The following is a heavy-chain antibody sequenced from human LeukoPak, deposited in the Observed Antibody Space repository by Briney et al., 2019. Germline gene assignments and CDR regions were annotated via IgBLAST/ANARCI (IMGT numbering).Heavy chain of an antibody. V-gene: IGHV3-30-3*01. J-gene: IGHJ4*02. CDR2: ISYDGSNK. CDR1: GFTFNSYV. D-gene: IGHD6-13*01. Sequence: PGRSLRLSCAASGFTFNSYVMQWVRQAPGKGVEWVAVISYDGSNKYYADSVKGRFTISRDNSKNTLYLQMNSLRAEDTAVYYCARDFYSSFDYWGQGTLVTVSS. CDR3: ARDFYSSFDY.